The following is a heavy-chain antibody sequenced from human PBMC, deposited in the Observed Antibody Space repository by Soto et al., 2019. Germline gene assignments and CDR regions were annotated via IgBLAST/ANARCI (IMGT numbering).Heavy chain of an antibody. V-gene: IGHV3-48*02. J-gene: IGHJ6*02. CDR2: ISSTSNTI. CDR3: ARAKYSEDYIYYYYGMDV. Sequence: GGPLRLSCAASGISFSSYSMNWVRQAPGKGLEWVSYISSTSNTIYYADSVKGRFTISRDNAKNSLCLQMNSLRDEDTAVYYCARAKYSEDYIYYYYGMDVWGQGTTVTVSS. CDR1: GISFSSYS. D-gene: IGHD5-12*01.